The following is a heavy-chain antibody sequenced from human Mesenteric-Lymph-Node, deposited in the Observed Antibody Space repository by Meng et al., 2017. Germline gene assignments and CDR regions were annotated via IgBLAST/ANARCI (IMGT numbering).Heavy chain of an antibody. J-gene: IGHJ2*01. D-gene: IGHD5-18*01. CDR2: IYYSGST. V-gene: IGHV4-30-4*01. CDR3: ARVGWRQWSFDL. Sequence: VHLQGSCPGLVKHSTTLSLTCTVSGCSISSGYYYWSWISQPPGKGLELIGHIYYSGSTSYNPSLKSRFTISVDTSNNQFSLKLSSVTAADTAVYYCARVGWRQWSFDLWGRGTLVTVSS. CDR1: GCSISSGYYY.